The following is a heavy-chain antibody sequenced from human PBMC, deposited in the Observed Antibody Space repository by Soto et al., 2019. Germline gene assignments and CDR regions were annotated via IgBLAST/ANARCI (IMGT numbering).Heavy chain of an antibody. CDR3: ASLEGYYDSSGYVDY. Sequence: EVQLVETGGGLIQPGGSLRLSCAASGFTVSSNYMSWVRQAPGKGLEWGSVIYSGGSTYYADSVKGRFTISRDNSKNTLYLQMNSLRAEDTAVYYCASLEGYYDSSGYVDYWGQGTLVTVSS. V-gene: IGHV3-53*02. J-gene: IGHJ4*02. D-gene: IGHD3-22*01. CDR1: GFTVSSNY. CDR2: IYSGGST.